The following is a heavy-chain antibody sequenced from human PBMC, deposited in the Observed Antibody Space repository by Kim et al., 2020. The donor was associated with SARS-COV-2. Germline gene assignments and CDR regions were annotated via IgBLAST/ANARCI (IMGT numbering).Heavy chain of an antibody. CDR1: GYTFTSYG. Sequence: ASVKVSCKASGYTFTSYGISWVRQAPGQGLEWMGWISAYNGNTNYAQKLQGRVTMTTDTSTSTAYMELRSLRSDDTAVYYCARVDSLSSSGWYSFLSPTNYYYYGMDVWGQGTTVTVSS. J-gene: IGHJ6*02. CDR3: ARVDSLSSSGWYSFLSPTNYYYYGMDV. V-gene: IGHV1-18*01. CDR2: ISAYNGNT. D-gene: IGHD6-19*01.